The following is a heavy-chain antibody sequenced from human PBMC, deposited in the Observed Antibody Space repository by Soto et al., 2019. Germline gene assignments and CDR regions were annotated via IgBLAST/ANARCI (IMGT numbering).Heavy chain of an antibody. CDR2: IYSGGGT. CDR1: GFTVSTNY. Sequence: EVQLVESGGGLVQPGGSLRLSCAASGFTVSTNYMSWVRQAPGKGLEWVSVIYSGGGTYYADSVRGRFTISRDNSKNTLCLQMNSLRAEDTAVYYCARTTYCSGGSCYGMDVWGQGTTVTVSS. CDR3: ARTTYCSGGSCYGMDV. V-gene: IGHV3-66*01. D-gene: IGHD2-15*01. J-gene: IGHJ6*02.